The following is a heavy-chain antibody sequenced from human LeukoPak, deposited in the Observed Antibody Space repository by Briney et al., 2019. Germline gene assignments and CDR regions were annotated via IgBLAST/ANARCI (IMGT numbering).Heavy chain of an antibody. CDR3: ARDTSSGTYSGSNWDPEYWFDP. CDR2: INPSGGST. V-gene: IGHV1-46*01. CDR1: GYTFTSYY. Sequence: ALVKVSCKASGYTFTSYYMHWVRQAPGQGLEWMGIINPSGGSTSYAQKFQGRVTMTRDTSTSTVYMELSSLRSEDTAVYYCARDTSSGTYSGSNWDPEYWFDPWGQGTLVTVSS. D-gene: IGHD1-26*01. J-gene: IGHJ5*02.